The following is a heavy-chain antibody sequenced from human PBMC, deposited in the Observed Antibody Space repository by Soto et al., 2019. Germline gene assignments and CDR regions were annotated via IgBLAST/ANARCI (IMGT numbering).Heavy chain of an antibody. CDR2: IWYDGSNK. J-gene: IGHJ6*02. CDR3: ARDLGRQLVIGNYYYYYGMDV. D-gene: IGHD6-13*01. Sequence: PGGSLRLSCAASGFTFSSYGMHWVRQAPGKGLEWVAVIWYDGSNKYYADSVKGRFTISRDNSKNTLYLQMNSLRAEDTAVYYCARDLGRQLVIGNYYYYYGMDVWGQGTTVTVSS. V-gene: IGHV3-33*01. CDR1: GFTFSSYG.